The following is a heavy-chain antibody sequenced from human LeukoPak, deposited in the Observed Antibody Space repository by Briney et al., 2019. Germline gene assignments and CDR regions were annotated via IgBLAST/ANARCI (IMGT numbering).Heavy chain of an antibody. V-gene: IGHV3-23*01. Sequence: GGSLRVSCAASGFTFTNHAMSWVRQARGKGLEWVSAISGSGDNTYYADSVKGRFTISRDNSKNTLYLQMNSLRVEDTAVYYCAKCYDFSGSEWFDPWGQGTLVTVSS. CDR2: ISGSGDNT. CDR1: GFTFTNHA. D-gene: IGHD3-3*01. CDR3: AKCYDFSGSEWFDP. J-gene: IGHJ5*02.